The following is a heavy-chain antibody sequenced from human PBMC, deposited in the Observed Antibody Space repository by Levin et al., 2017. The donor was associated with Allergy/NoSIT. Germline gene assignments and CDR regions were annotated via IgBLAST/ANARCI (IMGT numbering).Heavy chain of an antibody. D-gene: IGHD2-21*02. J-gene: IGHJ4*02. Sequence: GASVKVSCAASGFTFSSYAMSWVRQAPGKGLEWVSAISGSGGSTYYADSVKGRFTISRDNSKNTLYLQMNSLRAEDTAVYYCAKDPHFVVVTAGFNYWGQGTLVTVSS. V-gene: IGHV3-23*01. CDR3: AKDPHFVVVTAGFNY. CDR1: GFTFSSYA. CDR2: ISGSGGST.